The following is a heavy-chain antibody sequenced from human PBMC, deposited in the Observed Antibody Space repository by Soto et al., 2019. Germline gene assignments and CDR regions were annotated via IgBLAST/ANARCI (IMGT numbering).Heavy chain of an antibody. V-gene: IGHV4-39*01. D-gene: IGHD4-17*01. CDR2: IYYSGST. CDR3: ARLADYGDYVGYYYYGMDV. J-gene: IGHJ6*02. Sequence: QLQLQESGPGLVKPSETLSLTCTVSGGSISSSSYYWGWIRQPPGKGLEWIGSIYYSGSTYYNPSLKSRVTISVDTSKNQFSLKLSSGTAADTAVYYCARLADYGDYVGYYYYGMDVWGQGTTVTVSS. CDR1: GGSISSSSYY.